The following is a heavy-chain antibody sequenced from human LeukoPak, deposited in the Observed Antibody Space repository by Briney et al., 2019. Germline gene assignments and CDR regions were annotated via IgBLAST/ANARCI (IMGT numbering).Heavy chain of an antibody. CDR3: ARNLLGFYYYYYMDV. J-gene: IGHJ6*03. CDR1: GFTFSSYW. Sequence: PGGSLRLSCAASGFTFSSYWMSWVRQAPGKGLEWVANIKQDGSEKYYVDSVKGRFTISRDNAKNSLYLQMNSLRAEDTAVYYCARNLLGFYYYYYMDVWGKGTTVTIPS. CDR2: IKQDGSEK. D-gene: IGHD1-26*01. V-gene: IGHV3-7*01.